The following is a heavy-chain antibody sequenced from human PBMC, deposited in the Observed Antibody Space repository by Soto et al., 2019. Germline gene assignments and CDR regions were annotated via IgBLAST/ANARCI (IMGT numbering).Heavy chain of an antibody. V-gene: IGHV3-23*01. CDR1: GFTFRSYA. CDR3: AKEGAGYYDSSPYDY. D-gene: IGHD3-22*01. CDR2: ISGSGEST. J-gene: IGHJ4*02. Sequence: EVQLLESGGGLVQPGGSLRLSCAASGFTFRSYAMSWVRQAPGKGLEWVSAISGSGESTDFADSVKGRFTTSRDNSKNTMYLQMNSLRAEDTAVYYCAKEGAGYYDSSPYDYWGQGTLVTVSS.